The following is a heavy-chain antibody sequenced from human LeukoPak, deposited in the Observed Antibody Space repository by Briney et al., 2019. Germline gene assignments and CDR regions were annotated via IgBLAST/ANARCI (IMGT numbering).Heavy chain of an antibody. D-gene: IGHD2-15*01. CDR1: GFTFNNYD. CDR2: IGTTGDT. J-gene: IGHJ4*02. CDR3: ARVGYCSGVSCPFDY. V-gene: IGHV3-13*04. Sequence: GGSLRLSCAASGFTFNNYDMHWVRQPTGKGLEWVSGIGTTGDTYYPGSVKGRFTISRENAKNSLFLQMNSLRAGDTAVYYCARVGYCSGVSCPFDYWGQGTLVTVS.